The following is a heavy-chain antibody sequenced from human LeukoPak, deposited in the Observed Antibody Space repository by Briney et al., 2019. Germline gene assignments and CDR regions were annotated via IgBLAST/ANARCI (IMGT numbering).Heavy chain of an antibody. CDR2: IIPIFGTA. CDR3: ARFVLVAAALDY. J-gene: IGHJ4*02. D-gene: IGHD2-15*01. Sequence: GASVKVSCKASGGTFSSYAISWLRQAPVQGLEWMGGIIPIFGTANYAQKFQGRVTITTDESTSTAYMELSSLRSEDTAVYYCARFVLVAAALDYWGQGTLVTVSS. V-gene: IGHV1-69*05. CDR1: GGTFSSYA.